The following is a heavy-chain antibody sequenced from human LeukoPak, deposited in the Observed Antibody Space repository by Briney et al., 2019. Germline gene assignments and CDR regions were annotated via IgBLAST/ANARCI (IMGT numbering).Heavy chain of an antibody. CDR1: GGSFSGYY. J-gene: IGHJ4*03. V-gene: IGHV4-34*01. CDR3: ARIKGASPDFYH. Sequence: SETLSLTCAVYGGSFSGYYWSWIRQPPGKGLEWIGEINHSGSTNYNPSLKSRVTISVDTSKNQFSLKLSSVTAADTAVYYCARIKGASPDFYHWGQGNPVNGSS. CDR2: INHSGST.